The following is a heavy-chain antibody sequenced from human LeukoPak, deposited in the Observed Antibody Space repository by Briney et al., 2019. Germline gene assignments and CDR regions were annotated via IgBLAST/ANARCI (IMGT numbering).Heavy chain of an antibody. D-gene: IGHD3-10*01. Sequence: SETLSLTCNVFGYSISSGYYWGWIRQPPGKGLEWIGSIYHSGNTYYNPSLKSRVTVSVDTSKNQFSLKLSSVTAADTAVYYCARGGYYGSGNDFRFDPWGQGTLATVSS. V-gene: IGHV4-38-2*02. J-gene: IGHJ5*02. CDR3: ARGGYYGSGNDFRFDP. CDR1: GYSISSGYY. CDR2: IYHSGNT.